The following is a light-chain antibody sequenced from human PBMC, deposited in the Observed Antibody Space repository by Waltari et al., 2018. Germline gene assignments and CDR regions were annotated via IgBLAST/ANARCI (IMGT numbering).Light chain of an antibody. Sequence: QPVLTQPTSLSASPGASARLTCTLRSGISVGSYRIFWYQQKPGSPPRYLLNYHTDPDNHQGSGVPSRFSGSKDSSANEGILLISGLQSEDEADYYCMIWHNSVDVFGSGTRLTVL. V-gene: IGLV5-45*01. CDR1: SGISVGSYR. CDR2: YHTDPDN. CDR3: MIWHNSVDV. J-gene: IGLJ6*01.